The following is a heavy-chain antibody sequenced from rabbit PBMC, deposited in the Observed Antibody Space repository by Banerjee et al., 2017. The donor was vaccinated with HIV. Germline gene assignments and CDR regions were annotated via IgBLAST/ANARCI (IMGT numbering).Heavy chain of an antibody. V-gene: IGHV1S7*01. CDR3: VRDLGYADSSSYTGFDFNL. CDR1: GFDFSSYG. D-gene: IGHD8-1*01. J-gene: IGHJ4*01. Sequence: QLVESGGGLVTLGGSLKLSCKASGFDFSSYGVSWVRQAPGKGLEWIGFIYAAKGATDYPNWVSGRAPISSHNAQNTLYLQLNSLTAADTATYFCVRDLGYADSSSYTGFDFNLWGPGTLVTVS. CDR2: IYAAKGAT.